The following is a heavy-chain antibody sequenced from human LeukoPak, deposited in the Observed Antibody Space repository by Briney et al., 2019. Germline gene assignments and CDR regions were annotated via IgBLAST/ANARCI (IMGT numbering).Heavy chain of an antibody. CDR1: GFTFSSYG. CDR2: IWYDGSNK. CDR3: ARVDTVTPLGSWYFDL. J-gene: IGHJ2*01. D-gene: IGHD4-17*01. V-gene: IGHV3-33*08. Sequence: GGSLRLSCAASGFTFSSYGMHWVRQAPGKGLEWVAVIWYDGSNKYYADSVKGRFTISRDNSKNTLYLQMNSLRAEDTAVYYCARVDTVTPLGSWYFDLWGRGTLVTVSS.